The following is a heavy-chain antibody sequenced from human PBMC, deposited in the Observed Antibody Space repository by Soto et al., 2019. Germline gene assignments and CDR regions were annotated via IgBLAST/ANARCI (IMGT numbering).Heavy chain of an antibody. CDR2: ISSSSSYI. Sequence: GGSLRLSCAASGFNFSSYSMNWVRQAPGKGLEWVSSISSSSSYIYYADSVKGRFTISRDNAKNSLYLRMNSLRAEDTAVYYCASFDPGYDYVWGSYRPMIPNWFDPWGQGTLVTVSS. V-gene: IGHV3-21*01. CDR1: GFNFSSYS. J-gene: IGHJ5*02. CDR3: ASFDPGYDYVWGSYRPMIPNWFDP. D-gene: IGHD3-16*02.